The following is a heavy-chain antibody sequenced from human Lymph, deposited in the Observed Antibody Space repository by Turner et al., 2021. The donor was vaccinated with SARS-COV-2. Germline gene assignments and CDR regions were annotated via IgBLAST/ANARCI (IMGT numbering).Heavy chain of an antibody. V-gene: IGHV1-8*02. CDR1: GYTFTSYD. D-gene: IGHD1-26*01. CDR3: ARGRYSGCGMDV. CDR2: TNPNKGKT. Sequence: QIQLVQSGAEVKKPGASVQVSCKAPGYTFTSYDINWVRQATGQGLGWMGWTNPNKGKTGYAQKFQGRVTKTRNTSISTADMELSSLGSEDTAVYYCARGRYSGCGMDVWGQGTTVTVSS. J-gene: IGHJ6*02.